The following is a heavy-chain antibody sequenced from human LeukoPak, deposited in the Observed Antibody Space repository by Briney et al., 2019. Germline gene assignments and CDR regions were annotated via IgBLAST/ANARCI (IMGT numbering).Heavy chain of an antibody. V-gene: IGHV3-7*01. J-gene: IGHJ4*02. CDR2: IKQDGSEK. D-gene: IGHD2-2*01. Sequence: HPGGSLRLSCAASGFTFTKYWMTWVRQAPGKGLEWVANIKQDGSEKFYVDSVKGRFTISRDNAKNSLELQINSLGAEDTAVYYCARGLDCRSTSCYLDNWGQGTLVTVSS. CDR1: GFTFTKYW. CDR3: ARGLDCRSTSCYLDN.